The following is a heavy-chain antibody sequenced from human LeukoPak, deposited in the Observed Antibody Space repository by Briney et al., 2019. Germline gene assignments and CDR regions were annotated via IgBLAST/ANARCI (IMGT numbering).Heavy chain of an antibody. D-gene: IGHD2-2*01. CDR3: AHSLEYCSSPSCFAVVFDI. Sequence: SGPTLVKPTQTLTLTCTFSGFSLSTSGVGVGWIRQPPGKALEWLALIYWNDDKRYSPSLKSRLTITKDTSKNQVVLTMTNMDPVNTPTFYCAHSLEYCSSPSCFAVVFDIGGKGKRVTFSS. CDR1: GFSLSTSGVG. V-gene: IGHV2-5*01. CDR2: IYWNDDK. J-gene: IGHJ3*02.